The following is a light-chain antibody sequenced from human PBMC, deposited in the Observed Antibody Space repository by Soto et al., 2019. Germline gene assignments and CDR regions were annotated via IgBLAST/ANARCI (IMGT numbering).Light chain of an antibody. Sequence: IQVTQSPSSLSASVGDRLTITCRASQSISSYLNWYQQKPGEAPKLLIYAAFSLNSGVPSRFSGSGAGTDFTLTIPSLQPEDFATYYCQQTFRPPRTFGGGTKVVIK. CDR3: QQTFRPPRT. J-gene: IGKJ4*01. V-gene: IGKV1-39*01. CDR1: QSISSY. CDR2: AAF.